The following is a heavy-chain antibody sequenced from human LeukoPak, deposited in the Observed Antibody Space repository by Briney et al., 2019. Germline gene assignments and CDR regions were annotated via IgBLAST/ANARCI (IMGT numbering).Heavy chain of an antibody. CDR1: GFIFSNYW. J-gene: IGHJ4*02. CDR3: AREGPDY. Sequence: GGSLRLSCAASGFIFSNYWMHWVRQAPGKGLEWVSGINEEGSDTKYADSVRGQFTISRDNAKNALSLQINSLRADDTAVYYCAREGPDYWGQGTLVTVSS. CDR2: INEEGSDT. V-gene: IGHV3-74*01.